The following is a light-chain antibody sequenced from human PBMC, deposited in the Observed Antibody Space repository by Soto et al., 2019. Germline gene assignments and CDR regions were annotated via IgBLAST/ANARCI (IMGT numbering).Light chain of an antibody. CDR1: SSDVGSYNL. Sequence: QSALTQPASVSGSPGQSITISCTGTSSDVGSYNLVSWYQQHPGKAPKLMIYEVTKRPSGVSNRFSGSKSGNTASLTISGLQAEDEAEYYCCSYAGTSVLFGGGTKLTVL. V-gene: IGLV2-23*02. CDR2: EVT. CDR3: CSYAGTSVL. J-gene: IGLJ2*01.